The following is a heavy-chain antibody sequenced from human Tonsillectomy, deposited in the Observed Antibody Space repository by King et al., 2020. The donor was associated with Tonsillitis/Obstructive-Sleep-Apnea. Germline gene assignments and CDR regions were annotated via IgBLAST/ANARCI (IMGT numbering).Heavy chain of an antibody. CDR2: ISWNSGSM. CDR3: AKGVGQDYYYYMDV. D-gene: IGHD1-26*01. V-gene: IGHV3-9*01. Sequence: EVQLVESGGGLVQPGRSLRLSCAASGFTFDDYAMHWVRHAPGKGLEWVSGISWNSGSMGYADSVKGRFTISRENAKNSLYVQMNSLRAEDTALYYFAKGVGQDYYYYMDVWGKGTTVTVSS. J-gene: IGHJ6*03. CDR1: GFTFDDYA.